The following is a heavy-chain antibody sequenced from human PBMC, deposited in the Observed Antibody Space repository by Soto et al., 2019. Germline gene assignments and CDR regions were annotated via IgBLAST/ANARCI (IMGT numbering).Heavy chain of an antibody. CDR1: GFTLRDYW. CDR2: IKQDGSEI. V-gene: IGHV3-7*01. D-gene: IGHD4-4*01. J-gene: IGHJ3*02. CDR3: LITTSAFDI. Sequence: EVQLVESGGGLVQPGGSLRLSCAASGFTLRDYWMSWVRQAPGKGLEWVANIKQDGSEIYYVDSVEGRFTISRDNAKNSLFLQMNSLRAEDTVVYYCLITTSAFDIWGQGTLVTVSS.